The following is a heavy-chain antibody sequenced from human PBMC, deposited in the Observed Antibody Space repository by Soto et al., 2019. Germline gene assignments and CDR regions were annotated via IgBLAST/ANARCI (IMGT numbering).Heavy chain of an antibody. J-gene: IGHJ6*02. Sequence: ASETLSLTCTVSGGSISSSSSYWGSIRQPPGKGLECIGSIYYSGSTYYDPSLKSRVTISVDTSKNQFSLKLSSVTAADTAVYYCARLQRYDILTGYPTPRIYGMDVWGQGTTVTVS. CDR3: ARLQRYDILTGYPTPRIYGMDV. V-gene: IGHV4-39*01. CDR1: GGSISSSSSY. D-gene: IGHD3-9*01. CDR2: IYYSGST.